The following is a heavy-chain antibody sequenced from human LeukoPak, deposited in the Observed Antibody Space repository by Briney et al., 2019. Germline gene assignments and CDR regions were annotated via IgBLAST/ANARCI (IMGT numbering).Heavy chain of an antibody. CDR2: IKQDGSEK. Sequence: GGSLRLSCAASGFNFNNAWMSWVRQAPGKGLEWVANIKQDGSEKYYVDSVKGRFTISRDNAKNSLYLQMNSLRAEDTAVYYCARVSGNYYRWFDSWGQGTLVTVSS. CDR1: GFNFNNAW. J-gene: IGHJ5*01. V-gene: IGHV3-7*03. D-gene: IGHD1-26*01. CDR3: ARVSGNYYRWFDS.